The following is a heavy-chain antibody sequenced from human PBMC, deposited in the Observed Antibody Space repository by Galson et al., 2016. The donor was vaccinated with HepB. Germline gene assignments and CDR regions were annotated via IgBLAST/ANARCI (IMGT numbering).Heavy chain of an antibody. J-gene: IGHJ6*02. CDR1: GYTFDSYW. D-gene: IGHD3-3*01. Sequence: QSGAEVKKPGESLKISCRGSGYTFDSYWIGWVRQMPGKGLEWMAIIYPGDFDIRYSPSFQGQVTISVEKSISTAYLQWSSLTASDTAMYYCARSLTGSYVFWGGIYNYYAMDVWGQGTTVIVS. CDR3: ARSLTGSYVFWGGIYNYYAMDV. V-gene: IGHV5-51*01. CDR2: IYPGDFDI.